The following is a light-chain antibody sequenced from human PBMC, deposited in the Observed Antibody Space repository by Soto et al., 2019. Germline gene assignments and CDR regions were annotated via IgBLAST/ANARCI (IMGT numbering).Light chain of an antibody. Sequence: ETVLTQSPGTLSLSPGERATLSCRASQSVSSSSLAWYQQRPGQAPRLLIYGTSSRATGIRDRFSGSGSGTDFTLTISRLEPEDFAVYFCQRYGSSPLITFGQGTRLEIK. CDR2: GTS. V-gene: IGKV3-20*01. CDR1: QSVSSSS. J-gene: IGKJ5*01. CDR3: QRYGSSPLIT.